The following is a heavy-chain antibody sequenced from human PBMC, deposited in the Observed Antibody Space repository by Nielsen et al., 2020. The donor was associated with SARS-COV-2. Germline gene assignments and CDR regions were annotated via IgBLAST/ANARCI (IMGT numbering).Heavy chain of an antibody. J-gene: IGHJ6*03. D-gene: IGHD3-3*01. CDR1: GFTFSSYG. CDR2: ISYDGSNK. V-gene: IGHV3-30*18. Sequence: GESLKISCAASGFTFSSYGMHWVRQAPGKGLEWVAVISYDGSNKYYADSVKGRFTISRDNSKNTLYLQMNSLRAEDTAVYYCAKDGYDFWSGYYSSPPVYYMYVWGKGTRSPSP. CDR3: AKDGYDFWSGYYSSPPVYYMYV.